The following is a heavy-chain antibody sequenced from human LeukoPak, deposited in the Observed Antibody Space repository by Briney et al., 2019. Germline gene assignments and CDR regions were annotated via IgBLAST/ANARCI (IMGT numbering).Heavy chain of an antibody. D-gene: IGHD3-10*01. CDR2: INHSGST. Sequence: SETLSLTCAVYGGSFSGYYWSWIRQPPGKGLEWIGEINHSGSTNYNPSLKSRVTISVDTSKNQFSLKLSSVTAADTAVYYCARGLGSGSKPYYFDYWGQGTLVTVSS. V-gene: IGHV4-34*01. CDR1: GGSFSGYY. J-gene: IGHJ4*02. CDR3: ARGLGSGSKPYYFDY.